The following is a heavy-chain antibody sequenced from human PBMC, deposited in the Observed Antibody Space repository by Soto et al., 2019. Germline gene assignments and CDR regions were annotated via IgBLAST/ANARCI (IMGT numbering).Heavy chain of an antibody. D-gene: IGHD6-19*01. Sequence: EVQLVESGGGVVRPGGSLRLSCAASGFTFEDHGMTWVRQVPGKGLEWVAEINWSGSSTSYADSVKGRFTISRDNAKNSLYLQTIILRAEDTALYFCARDGGVAVAVDASDIWGQGTMVTVSS. CDR3: ARDGGVAVAVDASDI. CDR2: INWSGSST. CDR1: GFTFEDHG. V-gene: IGHV3-20*04. J-gene: IGHJ3*02.